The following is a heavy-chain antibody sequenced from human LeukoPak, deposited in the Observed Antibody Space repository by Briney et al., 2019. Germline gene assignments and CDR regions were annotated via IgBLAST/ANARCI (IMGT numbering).Heavy chain of an antibody. J-gene: IGHJ3*01. D-gene: IGHD3-22*01. CDR2: INHSGST. CDR3: AREPPSGLTYAFDV. V-gene: IGHV4-34*01. Sequence: SETLSLTCAVYGGSFSGCYWSWIRQPPGKGLEWIGEINHSGSTNYNPSLKSRVTISVDRSKYQFSLKLSSVTAADTAVYYCAREPPSGLTYAFDVWGQGTMVTVSS. CDR1: GGSFSGCY.